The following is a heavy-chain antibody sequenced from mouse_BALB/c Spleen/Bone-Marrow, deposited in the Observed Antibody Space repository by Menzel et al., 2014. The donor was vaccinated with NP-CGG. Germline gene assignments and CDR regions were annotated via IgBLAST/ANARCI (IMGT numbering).Heavy chain of an antibody. CDR2: IDPANGNT. CDR3: ARGGTTATWYFDV. CDR1: GFNIKDTY. V-gene: IGHV14-3*02. Sequence: VHLQQPGAELVKPGASVKLFCTASGFNIKDTYMHWVKQRPEQGLEWIGRIDPANGNTKYDPKFQGKATITADTSSNTAYLQLSSLTSEDTAVYYCARGGTTATWYFDVWGAGTTVTVSS. J-gene: IGHJ1*01. D-gene: IGHD1-2*01.